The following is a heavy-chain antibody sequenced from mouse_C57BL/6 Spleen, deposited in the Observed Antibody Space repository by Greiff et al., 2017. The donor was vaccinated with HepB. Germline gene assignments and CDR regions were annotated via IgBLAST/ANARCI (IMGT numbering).Heavy chain of an antibody. D-gene: IGHD1-1*01. V-gene: IGHV1-81*01. J-gene: IGHJ3*01. CDR1: GYTFTSYG. CDR2: IYPRSGNT. Sequence: VQLQESGAELARPGASVKLSCKASGYTFTSYGISWVKQRTGQGLEWIGEIYPRSGNTYYNEKFKGKATLTADKSSSTAYMELRSLTSEDSAVYFCAEYYGRSYGFAYWGQGTLVTVSA. CDR3: AEYYGRSYGFAY.